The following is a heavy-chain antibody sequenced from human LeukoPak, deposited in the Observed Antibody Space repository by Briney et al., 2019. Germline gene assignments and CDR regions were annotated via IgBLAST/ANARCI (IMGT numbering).Heavy chain of an antibody. D-gene: IGHD3-16*02. CDR3: ASSWGSYRYFRH. CDR2: IKQDGSEK. J-gene: IGHJ1*01. CDR1: GFSFSSYW. Sequence: GGSLRLSCAASGFSFSSYWMSWVRQAPGKGLEWVANIKQDGSEKYYVDSVKGRFTISRDNAKNSLYLQMNSLRAEDTAVYYCASSWGSYRYFRHWGQGTLVTVSS. V-gene: IGHV3-7*01.